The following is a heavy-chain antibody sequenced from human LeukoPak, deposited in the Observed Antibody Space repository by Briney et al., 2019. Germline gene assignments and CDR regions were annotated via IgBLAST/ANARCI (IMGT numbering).Heavy chain of an antibody. D-gene: IGHD3-22*01. CDR3: ARDPMIGGRRFDP. Sequence: SETLSLTCTVSGGSISSSSYYWGWIRQPPGKGLEWIGNIYYSGSTYYNPSLESRVTISVDTSKNQFSLKLSSVTAADTAVYYCARDPMIGGRRFDPWGQGTLVTVSS. V-gene: IGHV4-39*07. CDR2: IYYSGST. CDR1: GGSISSSSYY. J-gene: IGHJ5*02.